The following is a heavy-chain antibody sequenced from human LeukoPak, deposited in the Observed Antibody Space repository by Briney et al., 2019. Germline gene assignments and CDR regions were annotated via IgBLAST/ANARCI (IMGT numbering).Heavy chain of an antibody. CDR2: INPNSGGT. CDR1: GYTFTCYY. Sequence: ASVKVSCKASGYTFTCYYMHWVRQAPGQGLELMGCINPNSGGTNYAQKFQGWVTMTRDTSISTAYMELSRLRSDDTAVYYCARGFKYYYGSGSHLEYYYGMDVWGKGTTVTVSS. CDR3: ARGFKYYYGSGSHLEYYYGMDV. D-gene: IGHD3-10*01. V-gene: IGHV1-2*04. J-gene: IGHJ6*04.